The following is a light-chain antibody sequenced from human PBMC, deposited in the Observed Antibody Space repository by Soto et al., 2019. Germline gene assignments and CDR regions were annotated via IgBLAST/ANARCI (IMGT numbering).Light chain of an antibody. Sequence: VLTQTNGTLSLSQGERSALSCISSQTFRNNYLAWYQQKPGQAPRLLIYDASSRATGIPDRFSGGGSGTDFTLTISRLEPEDFAVYYCQQFSSYPLTFGGGTKVAIK. CDR2: DAS. CDR1: QTFRNNY. V-gene: IGKV3-20*01. CDR3: QQFSSYPLT. J-gene: IGKJ4*01.